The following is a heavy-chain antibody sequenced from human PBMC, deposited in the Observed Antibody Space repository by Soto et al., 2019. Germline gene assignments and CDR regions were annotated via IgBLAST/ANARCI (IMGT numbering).Heavy chain of an antibody. CDR2: IWYDGSNK. Sequence: QVQLVESGGGVVQPGRSLRLSCAASGFTFSSYGMHWVRHAPGKGLEWVAVIWYDGSNKYYADSVKGRFTISRDNSKNTLYLQLNSLGAEDTAVYYLWAQHKLVPPLSTYYYYGMDVCGQGTKVTVSS. V-gene: IGHV3-33*01. CDR3: WAQHKLVPPLSTYYYYGMDV. D-gene: IGHD6-13*01. J-gene: IGHJ6*02. CDR1: GFTFSSYG.